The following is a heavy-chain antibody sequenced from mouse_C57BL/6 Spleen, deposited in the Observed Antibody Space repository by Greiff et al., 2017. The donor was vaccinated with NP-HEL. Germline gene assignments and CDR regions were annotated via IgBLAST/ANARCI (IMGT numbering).Heavy chain of an antibody. V-gene: IGHV5-17*01. CDR1: GFTFSDYG. J-gene: IGHJ2*01. D-gene: IGHD1-1*01. CDR2: ISSGSSTI. Sequence: EVKLMESGGGLVKPGGSLKLSCAASGFTFSDYGMHWVRQAPEKGLEWVAYISSGSSTIYYADTVKGRFTISRDNAKNTLFLQMTSLRSEDTAMYYCATYGSSPPFDYWGQGTTLTVSS. CDR3: ATYGSSPPFDY.